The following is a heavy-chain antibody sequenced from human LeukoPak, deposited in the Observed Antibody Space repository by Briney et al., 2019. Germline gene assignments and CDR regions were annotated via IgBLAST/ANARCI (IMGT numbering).Heavy chain of an antibody. V-gene: IGHV3-23*01. CDR2: ISGSGGST. CDR1: GFTFSSYA. D-gene: IGHD2-2*01. Sequence: GGSLRLSCAASGFTFSSYAMSWVRQAPGKGLEWVSAISGSGGSTYYADSVKGRFTISRDNSKNTLYLQMNSLRAEDTAVYYCAKAGGGYCSSTSCERHPFDYWGQGTLATVSS. CDR3: AKAGGGYCSSTSCERHPFDY. J-gene: IGHJ4*02.